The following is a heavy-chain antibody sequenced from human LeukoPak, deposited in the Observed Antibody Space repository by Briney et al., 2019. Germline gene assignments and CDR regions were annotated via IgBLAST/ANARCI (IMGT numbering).Heavy chain of an antibody. V-gene: IGHV4-59*08. D-gene: IGHD3-16*01. CDR3: ASSMITWGGVISNWFDP. Sequence: SETLSLTCVVSGGSISSYYWSWIRQPPGKGLEWIGYIYYSGSTNYNPSLKSRVTISVDTSKNQFSLKMSSVTAADTAAYYCASSMITWGGVISNWFDPWGQGTLVTVSS. CDR1: GGSISSYY. CDR2: IYYSGST. J-gene: IGHJ5*02.